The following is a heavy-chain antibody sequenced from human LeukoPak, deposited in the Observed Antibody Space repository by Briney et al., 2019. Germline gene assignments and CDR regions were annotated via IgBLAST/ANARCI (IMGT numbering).Heavy chain of an antibody. CDR2: TYYRSTWYN. V-gene: IGHV6-1*01. CDR3: AGGTGASDAFNI. J-gene: IGHJ3*02. Sequence: SQTLSLTCAISGDSVSSNSVTWNWIRQSPSRGLEWLGRTYYRSTWYNDYAVSVRGRITVNPDTSKNQFSLHLSSVTPEDTAVYYCAGGTGASDAFNIWGQGTMVTVSS. CDR1: GDSVSSNSVT. D-gene: IGHD3/OR15-3a*01.